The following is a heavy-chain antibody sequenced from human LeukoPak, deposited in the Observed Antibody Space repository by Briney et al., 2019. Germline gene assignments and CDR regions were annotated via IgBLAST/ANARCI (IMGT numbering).Heavy chain of an antibody. CDR3: ARVGPAADYYYGMDV. Sequence: GGSLRLSCAASGFAFSSYGMHWVRQAPGKGLEWVAVIWYDGSNKYYADSAKGRFTISRDNSKNTLYLQMNSLRAEDTAVYYCARVGPAADYYYGMDVWGQGTTVTVSS. J-gene: IGHJ6*02. D-gene: IGHD2-2*01. CDR2: IWYDGSNK. V-gene: IGHV3-33*01. CDR1: GFAFSSYG.